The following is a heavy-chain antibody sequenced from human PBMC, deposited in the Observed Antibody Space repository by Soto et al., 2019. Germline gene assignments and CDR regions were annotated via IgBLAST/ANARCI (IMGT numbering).Heavy chain of an antibody. J-gene: IGHJ4*02. D-gene: IGHD5-12*01. CDR3: ARGQEGVVATH. CDR1: GGSLSGYY. CDR2: IKDGGRT. V-gene: IGHV4-34*01. Sequence: QVQLQQWGAGLLKPSETLSLNCAVNGGSLSGYYWSWIRQPPGKGLEWIGEIKDGGRTNYSPSLTSRATISPDTSNNQFSLRLYSVTAADTGVYYCARGQEGVVATHWDQGTLVTVSS.